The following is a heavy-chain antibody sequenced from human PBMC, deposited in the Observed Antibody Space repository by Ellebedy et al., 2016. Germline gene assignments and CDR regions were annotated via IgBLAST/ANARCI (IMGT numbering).Heavy chain of an antibody. V-gene: IGHV3-30*03. CDR3: ARENRPGSYAYWSFDV. D-gene: IGHD3-10*01. Sequence: GESLKISXAASGLLVSRFGVHWVRQSPGKGLEWVALISHDGNEKSYRDSVEGRFTISRDNTKRTVSLQLRSLRVEDTAWYYCARENRPGSYAYWSFDVWGRGTLVIVSS. J-gene: IGHJ2*01. CDR2: ISHDGNEK. CDR1: GLLVSRFG.